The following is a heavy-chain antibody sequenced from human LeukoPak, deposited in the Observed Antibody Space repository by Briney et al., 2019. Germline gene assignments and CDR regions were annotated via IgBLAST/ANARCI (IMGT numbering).Heavy chain of an antibody. CDR2: IYPGDSDT. CDR3: ARLDGAARNFDY. D-gene: IGHD6-6*01. V-gene: IGHV5-51*01. CDR1: GYSFTNYW. J-gene: IGHJ4*02. Sequence: GESLKIPRKGSGYSFTNYWIGWVRQMPGKGLEWMEIIYPGDSDTRYSPSFQGQVTISADKSISTAYLQWSSLKASDTAIYYCARLDGAARNFDYWGQGTLVTVSS.